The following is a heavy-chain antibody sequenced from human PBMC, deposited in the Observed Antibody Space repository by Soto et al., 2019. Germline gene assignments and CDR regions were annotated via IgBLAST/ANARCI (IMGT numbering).Heavy chain of an antibody. CDR2: IYYSGST. V-gene: IGHV4-59*01. Sequence: QVQLQESGPGLVKPSETLSLTCTVSGGSISSYYWSWIRQPPGKGLEWIGYIYYSGSTNYNPSLKSRVXXSXDXXKNQFSLKLSSVTAADTAVYYCARVIRAGIDAFDIWGQGTMVTVSS. J-gene: IGHJ3*02. D-gene: IGHD6-13*01. CDR3: ARVIRAGIDAFDI. CDR1: GGSISSYY.